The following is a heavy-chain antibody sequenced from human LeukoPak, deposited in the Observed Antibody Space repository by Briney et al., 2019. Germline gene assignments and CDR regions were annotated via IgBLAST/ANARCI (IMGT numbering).Heavy chain of an antibody. CDR3: ARDGYTAMVL. CDR1: GFTFSSYS. Sequence: PGGSLRLSCAASGFTFSSYSMNWVRQAPGKGLEWVLSISSSSSYIYYADSVKGRFTISRDNAKNSLYLQMNSLRAEDTAVYCCARDGYTAMVLWGQGTLVTVSS. J-gene: IGHJ4*02. CDR2: ISSSSSYI. V-gene: IGHV3-21*01. D-gene: IGHD5-18*01.